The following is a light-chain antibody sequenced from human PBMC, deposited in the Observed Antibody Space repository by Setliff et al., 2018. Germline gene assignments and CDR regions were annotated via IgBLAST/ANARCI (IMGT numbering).Light chain of an antibody. CDR2: DVS. J-gene: IGLJ2*01. CDR3: SSYTNSATLFV. CDR1: SSDVGSYDF. V-gene: IGLV2-14*03. Sequence: QSALTQPASVSGSPGQSITISCSGTSSDVGSYDFVSWYQQHAGKAPKLIIYDVSNRPSGVSNRFSGSKAGNTASLTISGLQADDEADYYCSSYTNSATLFVFGGGTKGTVL.